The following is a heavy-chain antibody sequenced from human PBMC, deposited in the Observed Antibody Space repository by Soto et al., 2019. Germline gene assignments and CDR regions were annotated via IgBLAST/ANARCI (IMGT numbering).Heavy chain of an antibody. D-gene: IGHD5-18*01. J-gene: IGHJ4*02. CDR1: CGSIINLGCC. CDR3: VRTPWIRLWQYYFEY. Sequence: SVFCGSIINLGCCWIINQKNPGKGLEWIGYIYYSGSTYYNPSLKSRVTISVDTSKNQFSLKLSSVTAADTAVYYCVRTPWIRLWQYYFEYWGQGSLVTVFS. V-gene: IGHV4-31*03. CDR2: IYYSGST.